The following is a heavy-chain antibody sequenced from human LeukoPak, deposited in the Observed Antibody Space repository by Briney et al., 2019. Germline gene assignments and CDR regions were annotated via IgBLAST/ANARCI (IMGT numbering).Heavy chain of an antibody. CDR3: AREDGEMATSYFDY. J-gene: IGHJ4*02. V-gene: IGHV1-69*04. Sequence: ASVKVSCKASGGTFSSYAISWVRRAPGQGLEWMGRIIPILGIANYAQKFQGRVTITADKSTSTAYMELSSLRSEDTAVYYCAREDGEMATSYFDYWGQGTLVTVSS. D-gene: IGHD5-24*01. CDR2: IIPILGIA. CDR1: GGTFSSYA.